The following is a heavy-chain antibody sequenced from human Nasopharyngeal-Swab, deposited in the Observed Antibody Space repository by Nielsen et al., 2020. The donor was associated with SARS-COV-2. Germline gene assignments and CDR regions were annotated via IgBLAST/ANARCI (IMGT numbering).Heavy chain of an antibody. Sequence: SETLSLTCTVSGGSISSGGYYWSWIRPHPGKGLEWIGNIYYSGSTYYNPSLKSRVTISVDTSKNQFSLKLSSVTAADTAVYYCARATIAMIVVVDAFDIWGQGTMVTVSS. CDR3: ARATIAMIVVVDAFDI. CDR2: IYYSGST. V-gene: IGHV4-31*03. J-gene: IGHJ3*02. D-gene: IGHD3-22*01. CDR1: GGSISSGGYY.